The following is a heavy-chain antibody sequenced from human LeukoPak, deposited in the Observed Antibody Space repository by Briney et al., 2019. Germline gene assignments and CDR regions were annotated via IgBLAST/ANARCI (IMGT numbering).Heavy chain of an antibody. CDR2: IYYSGST. V-gene: IGHV4-39*07. Sequence: SSETLSLTCSVSGGPISSSSYYWGWIRQPPGKGLEWIGYIYYSGSTYYNPSLKSRVTISVDTSKNQFSLKLSSVTAADTAVYYCARDSPAQITIFGVATLFDYWGQGTLVTVSS. CDR1: GGPISSSSYY. CDR3: ARDSPAQITIFGVATLFDY. J-gene: IGHJ4*02. D-gene: IGHD3-3*01.